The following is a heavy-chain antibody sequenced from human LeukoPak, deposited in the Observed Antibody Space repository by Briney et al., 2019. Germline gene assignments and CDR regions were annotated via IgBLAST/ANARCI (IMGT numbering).Heavy chain of an antibody. D-gene: IGHD6-13*01. J-gene: IGHJ3*01. CDR2: TYYRSKWYN. V-gene: IGHV6-1*01. CDR3: ARDRNSSWWDAFDL. CDR1: GDSVSSNTAA. Sequence: PSQTLSLTCGISGDSVSSNTAAWNWIRQSPSRGLEWLGRTYYRSKWYNDYAVSVQSRITIDTDKSKNQFSLQLNSVTPEDTAVYYCARDRNSSWWDAFDLWGQGTMVTVCS.